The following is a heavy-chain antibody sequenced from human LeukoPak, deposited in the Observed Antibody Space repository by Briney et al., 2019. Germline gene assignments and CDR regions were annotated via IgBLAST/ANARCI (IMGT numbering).Heavy chain of an antibody. D-gene: IGHD2-15*01. V-gene: IGHV3-53*01. J-gene: IGHJ4*02. Sequence: PGGSLRLSCAASGFTVSSNHMSWVRQIPGKGLEWVSLIYAGGSTYYPDSVKGRFTISRDNSKNTLYLQMNSLRAEDTAVYYCARARGNRPGYCSGENCYYFDYWGQGTLVTVSS. CDR1: GFTVSSNH. CDR2: IYAGGST. CDR3: ARARGNRPGYCSGENCYYFDY.